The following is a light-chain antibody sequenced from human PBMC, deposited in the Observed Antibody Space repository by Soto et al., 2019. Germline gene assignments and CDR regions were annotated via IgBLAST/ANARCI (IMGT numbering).Light chain of an antibody. Sequence: DIQMTQAPSTLSGSVGDRVTITCRASQTISSWLAWYQQKPGKAPKLLIYKASTLKSGVPSRVSGSGSGTEFTLTISSLQPDDFATYYCQLYNSYSEAFGQGTKVDIK. CDR1: QTISSW. CDR3: QLYNSYSEA. V-gene: IGKV1-5*03. CDR2: KAS. J-gene: IGKJ1*01.